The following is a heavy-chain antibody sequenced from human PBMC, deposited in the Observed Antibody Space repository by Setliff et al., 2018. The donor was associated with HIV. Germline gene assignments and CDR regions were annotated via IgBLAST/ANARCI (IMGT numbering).Heavy chain of an antibody. D-gene: IGHD3-22*01. V-gene: IGHV3-30-3*01. CDR3: ARAPNFYFDPSGYFLPTDFGY. Sequence: PGGSLRLSCTASGFPFSNVWMTWVRQAPGKGLEWVAVISYDGSNKYYADSVKGRFTISRDNAKNSLYLEMNSLRAEDTAIYYCARAPNFYFDPSGYFLPTDFGYWGQGTLVTVSS. CDR1: GFPFSNVW. J-gene: IGHJ4*02. CDR2: ISYDGSNK.